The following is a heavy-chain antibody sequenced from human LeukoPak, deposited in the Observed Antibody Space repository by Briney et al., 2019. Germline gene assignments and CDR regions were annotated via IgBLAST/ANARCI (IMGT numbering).Heavy chain of an antibody. CDR2: INPNGGGT. J-gene: IGHJ6*03. Sequence: ASVKVSCKASGYTFTSYDINWVRQAPGQGLEWMGWINPNGGGTNYAQKFQGRVTMTRDTSISTAYMELSRLTSDDTAVYYCARGVAGSYYYYYMDVWGKGTTVTVSS. CDR3: ARGVAGSYYYYYMDV. V-gene: IGHV1-2*02. D-gene: IGHD6-19*01. CDR1: GYTFTSYD.